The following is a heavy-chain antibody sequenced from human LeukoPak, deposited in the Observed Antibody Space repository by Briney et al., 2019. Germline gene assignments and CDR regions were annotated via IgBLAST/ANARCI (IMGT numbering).Heavy chain of an antibody. CDR3: ARAGDSSTSYYYYYYYMDV. CDR1: GYTFTSYG. D-gene: IGHD6-13*01. J-gene: IGHJ6*03. CDR2: ISAYNGNT. V-gene: IGHV1-18*01. Sequence: ASVKVSCKASGYTFTSYGISWVRQAPGQGLEWMGWISAYNGNTNYAQKLQGRVTMTTDTSTSTAYMELRSLRSGDTAVYYCARAGDSSTSYYYYYYYMDVWGKGTTVTVSS.